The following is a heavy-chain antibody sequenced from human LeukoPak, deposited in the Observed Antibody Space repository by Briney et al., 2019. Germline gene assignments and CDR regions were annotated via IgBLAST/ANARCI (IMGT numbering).Heavy chain of an antibody. V-gene: IGHV4-59*01. J-gene: IGHJ4*02. Sequence: PSETLSLTCTVSGGSISSYYWSWIRQSPGKGLEWIGFIYYSGSTTYNPSLKSRVTTSVDTSKNQFSLKLSSVTAADTAVYYCARDKKGTSCYDYWGQGTLVTVSS. CDR2: IYYSGST. CDR1: GGSISSYY. D-gene: IGHD2-2*01. CDR3: ARDKKGTSCYDY.